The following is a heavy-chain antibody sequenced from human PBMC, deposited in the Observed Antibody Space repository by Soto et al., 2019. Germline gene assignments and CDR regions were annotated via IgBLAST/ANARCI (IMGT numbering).Heavy chain of an antibody. CDR1: GGSFSGYY. CDR2: INHSVST. J-gene: IGHJ4*02. V-gene: IGHV4-34*01. D-gene: IGHD3-9*01. CDR3: ARIAVGYYDILTGYYKTVGFDY. Sequence: QVQLQQWGAGLLKPSETLSLTCAVYGGSFSGYYWSWIRQPPGKGLEGIGEINHSVSTNYNPSLKSRVPISVDSSKNQLSLNLSSVTAADTAVYYCARIAVGYYDILTGYYKTVGFDYCGQGTLVTVSS.